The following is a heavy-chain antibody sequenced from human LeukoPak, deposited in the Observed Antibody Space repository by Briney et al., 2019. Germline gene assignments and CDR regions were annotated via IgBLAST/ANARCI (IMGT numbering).Heavy chain of an antibody. CDR2: IYDSGST. CDR1: GGSIRSSYYY. J-gene: IGHJ6*02. V-gene: IGHV4-39*02. Sequence: SETLSLTCTVSGGSIRSSYYYWGWIRQPPGKGLEWIGSIYDSGSTYYNPSLKSRVTISVDTSKNQFSLKLNSVTAADTAVYYCAREGGTRAYYYYGMDVWGQGTTVTVSS. D-gene: IGHD6-25*01. CDR3: AREGGTRAYYYYGMDV.